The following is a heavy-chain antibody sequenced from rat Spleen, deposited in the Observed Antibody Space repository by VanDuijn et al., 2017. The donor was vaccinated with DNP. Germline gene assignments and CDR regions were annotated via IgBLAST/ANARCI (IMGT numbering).Heavy chain of an antibody. CDR3: ASEGAWDYAMDA. Sequence: EVQLVESGGGLVQPGRSLKLSCAASGFTFSAYYMAWVRQAPAKGLEWVAYIGSPAYAPYYADSVKGRFTISRDNAKSTLYLQMNSLRSEDMATYYCASEGAWDYAMDAWGQGTSVTVSS. CDR2: IGSPAYAP. V-gene: IGHV5-22*01. J-gene: IGHJ4*01. D-gene: IGHD1-11*01. CDR1: GFTFSAYY.